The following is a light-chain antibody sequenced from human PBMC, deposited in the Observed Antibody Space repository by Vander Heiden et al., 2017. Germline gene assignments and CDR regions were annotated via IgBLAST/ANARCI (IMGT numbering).Light chain of an antibody. CDR3: QQSYSTLEYT. Sequence: DIQMTPAPSYLSASVVDGVTITCRASQSIRTYLNRYQQKPGKAPKLLIYAASSLQSGVPSRFSGSGSGTDFTLTISSLQLEDFATYYCQQSYSTLEYTFGQGTKLEIK. CDR2: AAS. J-gene: IGKJ2*01. V-gene: IGKV1-39*01. CDR1: QSIRTY.